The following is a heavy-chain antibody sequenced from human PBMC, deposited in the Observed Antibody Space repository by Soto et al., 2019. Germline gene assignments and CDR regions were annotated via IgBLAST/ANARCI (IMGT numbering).Heavy chain of an antibody. V-gene: IGHV2-70*13. Sequence: HKLTRTHSECSLTRQRSGLSCTRHPPGKALEWLALIERDDDDKYYSTSLKTRLTISKDTRKNQVVLTMANMDPADTGTYYCARSIRGPRRFNGMDVWGQGTTVTVSS. D-gene: IGHD1-20*01. CDR2: IERDDDDK. CDR3: ARSIRGPRRFNGMDV. J-gene: IGHJ6*02. CDR1: ECSLTRQRSG.